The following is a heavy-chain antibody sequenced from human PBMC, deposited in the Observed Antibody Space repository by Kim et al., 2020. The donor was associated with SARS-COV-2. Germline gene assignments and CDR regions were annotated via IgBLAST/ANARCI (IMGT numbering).Heavy chain of an antibody. D-gene: IGHD6-19*01. J-gene: IGHJ4*02. Sequence: YSPSFQGQVTISADKSISTAYLQWSSLKASDTAMYYCARLAVAGTGHSDYWGQGTLVTVSS. CDR3: ARLAVAGTGHSDY. V-gene: IGHV5-51*01.